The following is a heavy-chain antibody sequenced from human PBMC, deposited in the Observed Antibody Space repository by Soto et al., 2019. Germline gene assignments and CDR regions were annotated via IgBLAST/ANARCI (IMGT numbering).Heavy chain of an antibody. Sequence: QVQLVESGGGVVQPGRSLRLSCAASGFTFSSYGMHWVRQAPGKRLEWVAVIWYDGSNKYYADSVKGRFTISRDNSKNTLYLQMNSLRAEDTAVYYCARDYGGPLDYWGQGTLVTVSS. CDR2: IWYDGSNK. CDR1: GFTFSSYG. V-gene: IGHV3-33*01. D-gene: IGHD3-10*01. CDR3: ARDYGGPLDY. J-gene: IGHJ4*02.